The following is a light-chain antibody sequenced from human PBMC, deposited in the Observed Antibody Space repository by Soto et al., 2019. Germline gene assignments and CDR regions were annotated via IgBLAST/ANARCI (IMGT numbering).Light chain of an antibody. V-gene: IGLV1-44*01. Sequence: QSVLTQPPSASGTPGQRVTISCSGGSSSIGANTVNWYQQLPGTAPKLLIYGHNQRPSGVPDRFSGSKSGISASLAISGLQSEDEAIYYCAVWDDSLNGRVFGGGTKLTVL. CDR2: GHN. CDR3: AVWDDSLNGRV. J-gene: IGLJ2*01. CDR1: SSSIGANT.